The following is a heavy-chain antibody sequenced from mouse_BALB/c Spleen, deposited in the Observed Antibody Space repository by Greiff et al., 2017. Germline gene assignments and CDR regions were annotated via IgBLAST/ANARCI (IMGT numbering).Heavy chain of an antibody. J-gene: IGHJ4*01. D-gene: IGHD2-4*01. CDR1: GYTFTEYI. CDR2: IYPGNSDT. Sequence: VQLKESGAELVKPGASVKLSCKASGYTFTEYIIHWVKQRPGQGLEWIGAIYPGNSDTSYNQKFKGKAKLTAVTSTSTAYMELSSLTNEDSAVYYCTRSWGSTMITTRDYAMDYWGQGTSVTVSS. CDR3: TRSWGSTMITTRDYAMDY. V-gene: IGHV1-5*01.